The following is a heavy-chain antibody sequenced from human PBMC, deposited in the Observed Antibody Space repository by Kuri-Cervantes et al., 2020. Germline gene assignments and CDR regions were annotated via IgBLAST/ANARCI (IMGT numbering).Heavy chain of an antibody. J-gene: IGHJ6*02. CDR2: ISSSSSTI. D-gene: IGHD3-10*01. V-gene: IGHV3-48*02. CDR1: GFTFSSYS. CDR3: ARDRVLPLYYYYGMDV. Sequence: LSLTCAASGFTFSSYSMNWVRQAPGKGLEWVSYISSSSSTIYYADSVKGRFTISRDNAKISLYLQMNSLRDEDTAVYYCARDRVLPLYYYYGMDVWGQGTTVTVSS.